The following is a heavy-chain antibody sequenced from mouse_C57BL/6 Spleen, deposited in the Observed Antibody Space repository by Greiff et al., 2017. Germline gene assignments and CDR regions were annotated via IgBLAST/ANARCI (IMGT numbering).Heavy chain of an antibody. CDR1: GFTFSDYY. CDR3: ARARYYGSSDWYFDV. D-gene: IGHD1-1*01. V-gene: IGHV5-16*01. CDR2: INYDGSST. Sequence: EVKLVESEGGLVQPGSSMKLSCTASGFTFSDYYMAWVRQVPEKGLEWVANINYDGSSTYYLDSLKSRFIISRDNAKNILYLQMSSLKSEDTATYYCARARYYGSSDWYFDVWGTGTTVTVSS. J-gene: IGHJ1*03.